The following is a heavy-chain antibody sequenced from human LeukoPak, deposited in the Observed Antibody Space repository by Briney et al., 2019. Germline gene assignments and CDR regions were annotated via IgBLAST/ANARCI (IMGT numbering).Heavy chain of an antibody. Sequence: PGGSLRLSCAASGFTFRAYWMHWVRQAPGKGLVWVSRINTDGSRTNYADSVKGRFTISRDNSKNTLYLQMNSLRAEDTAVYYCVRVLQGSGDWVDPWGQGTLVTVSS. J-gene: IGHJ5*02. CDR3: VRVLQGSGDWVDP. CDR2: INTDGSRT. V-gene: IGHV3-74*01. CDR1: GFTFRAYW. D-gene: IGHD3-3*01.